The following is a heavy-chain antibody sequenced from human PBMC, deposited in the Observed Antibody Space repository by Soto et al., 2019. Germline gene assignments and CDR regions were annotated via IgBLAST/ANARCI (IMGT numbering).Heavy chain of an antibody. Sequence: QVQLVQSGAEVKKPGSSVKVSCKASGGTFSSYAISWVRQAPGQGLEWMGGSIRILGTANYAQKCQGRVTITADKSKSTAYMELSSLRSEYTAVYYCAYCTNGVCYHWGFAPWGQGTLVTVSS. V-gene: IGHV1-69*06. CDR2: SIRILGTA. D-gene: IGHD2-8*01. J-gene: IGHJ5*02. CDR3: AYCTNGVCYHWGFAP. CDR1: GGTFSSYA.